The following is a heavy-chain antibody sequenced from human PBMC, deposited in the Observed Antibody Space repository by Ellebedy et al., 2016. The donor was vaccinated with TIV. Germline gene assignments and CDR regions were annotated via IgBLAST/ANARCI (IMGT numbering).Heavy chain of an antibody. CDR3: SCGYSYGYSDF. CDR1: GFTFSRYW. CDR2: INSDGSSI. J-gene: IGHJ4*02. D-gene: IGHD5-18*01. V-gene: IGHV3-74*01. Sequence: GESLKISCAASGFTFSRYWMHWVRQAPGKGLVCVSRINSDGSSISYADSVKGRFTISRDNAKNTLYLQMNSLSAEDTAVYYCSCGYSYGYSDFWGQGTLVTVSS.